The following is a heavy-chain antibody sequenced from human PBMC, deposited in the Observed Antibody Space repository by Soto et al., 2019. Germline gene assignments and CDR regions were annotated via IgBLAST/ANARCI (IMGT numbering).Heavy chain of an antibody. Sequence: QVQLVQSGAEVKKPGASVKVSCKASGYTFTGYHIHWVRQAPGQGLEWMGCINPNSGSTNYAQTFQGWVTMTRATSISTAYMELNRLRSDDTAVYYCATAGNWNGLTWGQGTLVSVSS. CDR3: ATAGNWNGLT. CDR2: INPNSGST. J-gene: IGHJ4*02. D-gene: IGHD1-1*01. CDR1: GYTFTGYH. V-gene: IGHV1-2*04.